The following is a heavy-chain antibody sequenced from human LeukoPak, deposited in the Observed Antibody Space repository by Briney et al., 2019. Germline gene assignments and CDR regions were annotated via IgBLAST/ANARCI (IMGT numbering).Heavy chain of an antibody. J-gene: IGHJ4*02. Sequence: PGGSLRVSCSASGFNFDAYAMSWVRQAPGKGPERVGFIRSQAYGAATNYAPFVQDRFTISRDDSRRIVHLQLDSLRTDDTAVYFCTRVNYYDSGSLYYGYFDYWGQGVLVTVSS. V-gene: IGHV3-49*04. CDR2: IRSQAYGAAT. D-gene: IGHD3-22*01. CDR1: GFNFDAYA. CDR3: TRVNYYDSGSLYYGYFDY.